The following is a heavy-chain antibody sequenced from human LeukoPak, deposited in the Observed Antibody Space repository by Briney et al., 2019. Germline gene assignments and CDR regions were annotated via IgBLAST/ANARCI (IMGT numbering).Heavy chain of an antibody. V-gene: IGHV3-33*01. J-gene: IGHJ6*02. CDR1: GFSFSSYG. CDR3: ARGYYYAMDV. Sequence: GGSLRLSCAASGFSFSSYGMQWVRQAPAKGLEWVAVISSDGSYKHYADSVKGRFTFSRDNSKTTLYLQMNSLRVEDTAVYYCARGYYYAMDVWGQGTTVTVSS. CDR2: ISSDGSYK.